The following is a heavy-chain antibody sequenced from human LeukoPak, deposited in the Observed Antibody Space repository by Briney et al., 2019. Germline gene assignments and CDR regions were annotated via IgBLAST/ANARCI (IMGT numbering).Heavy chain of an antibody. D-gene: IGHD4-17*01. J-gene: IGHJ4*02. CDR1: GYTFTSYG. V-gene: IGHV1-18*01. CDR3: ASVDDYGDYESLYYFDY. CDR2: ISAYNGNT. Sequence: ASVKVSCKASGYTFTSYGISWVRQAPGQGLEWMGWISAYNGNTNYAQKLQGRATMTTDTSTSTAYMELSSLRSEDTAVYYCASVDDYGDYESLYYFDYWGQGTLVTVSS.